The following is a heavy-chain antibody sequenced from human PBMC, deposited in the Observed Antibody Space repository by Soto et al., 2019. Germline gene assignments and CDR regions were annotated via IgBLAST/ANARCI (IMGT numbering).Heavy chain of an antibody. CDR1: GGSISSSSYY. CDR2: IYYSGST. Sequence: SETLSLTCTVSGGSISSSSYYWGWIRQPPGKGLEWIGSIYYSGSTYYNPSLKSRVTISVDTSKNQFSLKLSSVTAADTAVYYCARRAYSSGWFDPWGQGTLVTVSS. J-gene: IGHJ5*02. D-gene: IGHD6-19*01. CDR3: ARRAYSSGWFDP. V-gene: IGHV4-39*01.